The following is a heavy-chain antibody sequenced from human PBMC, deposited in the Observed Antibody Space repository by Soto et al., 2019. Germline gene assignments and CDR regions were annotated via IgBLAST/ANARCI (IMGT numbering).Heavy chain of an antibody. CDR1: GFSFSSYS. D-gene: IGHD2-15*01. Sequence: PWGSLRLSCAASGFSFSSYSMNWVRQAPGKGLEWISYIGSSGTSIYNADSVKGRFTVSRDNAKNSLYLQMSGLRAEDTGVYYCARNSCRGGSCYGAFDLWGQGTMVTVSS. CDR2: IGSSGTSI. CDR3: ARNSCRGGSCYGAFDL. J-gene: IGHJ3*01. V-gene: IGHV3-48*01.